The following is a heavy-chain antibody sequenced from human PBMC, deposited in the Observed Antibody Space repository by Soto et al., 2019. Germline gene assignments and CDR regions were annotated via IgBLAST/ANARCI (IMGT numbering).Heavy chain of an antibody. V-gene: IGHV1-8*02. CDR1: GYTFTGYY. D-gene: IGHD3-22*01. Sequence: ASVKVSCKASGYTFTGYYMHWVRQAPGQGLEWMGWMNPNSGNTGYAQKFQGRVTMTRNTSISTAYMELSSLRSEDTAVYYCAREYYYDSSGYYRDAFDIWGQGTMVTVSS. CDR3: AREYYYDSSGYYRDAFDI. J-gene: IGHJ3*02. CDR2: MNPNSGNT.